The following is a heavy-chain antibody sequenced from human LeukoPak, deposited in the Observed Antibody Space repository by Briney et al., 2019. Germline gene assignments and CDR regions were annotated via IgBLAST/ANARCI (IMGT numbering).Heavy chain of an antibody. V-gene: IGHV3-74*01. Sequence: GGSLRLSCTASGFSFSGHWMHWARQLPGKGLVWVPRISPTGSTTSYADSVKGRFTVSRDNAKNTLYLQVNNLRAEDTAVYYCARGPNSNWSGLDFWGQGTLLTVSS. J-gene: IGHJ4*02. CDR3: ARGPNSNWSGLDF. CDR2: ISPTGSTT. CDR1: GFSFSGHW. D-gene: IGHD6-6*01.